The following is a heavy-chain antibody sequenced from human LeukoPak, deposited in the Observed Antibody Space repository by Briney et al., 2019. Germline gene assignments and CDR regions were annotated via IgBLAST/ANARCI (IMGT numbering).Heavy chain of an antibody. CDR3: ARVVENEYYFDY. CDR2: ISSSSSYI. V-gene: IGHV3-21*04. CDR1: RFTFSSYS. Sequence: GGSLRLSCAASRFTFSSYSMNWVRQAPGKGLEWVSSISSSSSYIYYADSVKGRFTISRDNAKNSLYLQMNSLRAEDTAVYYCARVVENEYYFDYWGQGTLVTVSS. J-gene: IGHJ4*02. D-gene: IGHD1-1*01.